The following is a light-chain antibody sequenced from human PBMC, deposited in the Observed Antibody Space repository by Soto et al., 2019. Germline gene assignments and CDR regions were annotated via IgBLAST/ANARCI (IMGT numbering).Light chain of an antibody. CDR2: ATS. CDR1: QGIAPY. V-gene: IGKV1-27*01. J-gene: IGKJ4*01. Sequence: MNQSRPRISTIIGDRVTITCRASQGIAPYLAWFQQKPGKVPKLLIYATSTLQSGVPSRFSGSGSGTDFTLTISSLQPEDVATYYCQKYNSAPLTFGGGTKVDIK. CDR3: QKYNSAPLT.